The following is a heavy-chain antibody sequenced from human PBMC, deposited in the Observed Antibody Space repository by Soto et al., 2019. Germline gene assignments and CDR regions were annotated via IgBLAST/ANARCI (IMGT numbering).Heavy chain of an antibody. Sequence: SGPTLVNPTQTLTLTCTFSGFSLSTSGMCVSWIRQPPGKALEWLALIDWDDDKYYSTSLKTRLTISKDTSKNQVVLTMTNMDPVDTATYYCARMGGLENSYYYYGMDVWGQGTTVTVCS. CDR1: GFSLSTSGMC. CDR2: IDWDDDK. J-gene: IGHJ6*02. D-gene: IGHD3-16*01. CDR3: ARMGGLENSYYYYGMDV. V-gene: IGHV2-70*01.